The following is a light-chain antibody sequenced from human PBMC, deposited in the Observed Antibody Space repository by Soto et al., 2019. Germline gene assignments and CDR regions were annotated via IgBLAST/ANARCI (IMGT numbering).Light chain of an antibody. CDR2: AAS. J-gene: IGKJ1*01. V-gene: IGKV3-20*01. Sequence: GKTATLSCRARQSVSSNFLAWYQQKPGQAPRLLISAASNRATGIPDRFSGSGSGRDFTLTISRLEAEDFGVYYCQQYGHPPRTFGQGTKVDIK. CDR3: QQYGHPPRT. CDR1: QSVSSNF.